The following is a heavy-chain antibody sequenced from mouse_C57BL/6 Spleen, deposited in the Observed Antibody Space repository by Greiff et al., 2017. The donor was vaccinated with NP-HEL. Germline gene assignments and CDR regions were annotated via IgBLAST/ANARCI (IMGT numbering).Heavy chain of an antibody. CDR3: AREGLGDDY. J-gene: IGHJ2*01. CDR2: IDPSDSYT. Sequence: QVQLQQPGAELVKPGASVKLSCKASGYTFTSYWMQWVKQRPGQGLEWIGEIDPSDSYTNYNQKFKGKATLTVDTSSSTAYMQLSSLTSEDSAVYYCAREGLGDDYWGQGTTLTVSS. D-gene: IGHD3-3*01. CDR1: GYTFTSYW. V-gene: IGHV1-50*01.